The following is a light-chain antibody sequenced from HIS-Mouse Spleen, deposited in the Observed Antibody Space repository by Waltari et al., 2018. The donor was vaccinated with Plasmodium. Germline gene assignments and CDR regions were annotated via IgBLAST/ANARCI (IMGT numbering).Light chain of an antibody. J-gene: IGKJ4*01. CDR3: QQRSNWPPLT. CDR2: DAS. V-gene: IGKV3-11*01. Sequence: EIVLTQSPATLSLSPGERATLSCRASQSVSSYLAWYQQKPGQAPRLLIYDASNRATGTPARFSGSGSGTDFTLTISSLEPEEFAVYDCQQRSNWPPLTFGGGTKVEIK. CDR1: QSVSSY.